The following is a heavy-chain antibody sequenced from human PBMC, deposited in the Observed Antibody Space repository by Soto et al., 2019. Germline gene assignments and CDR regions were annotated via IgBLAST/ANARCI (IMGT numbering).Heavy chain of an antibody. CDR3: ANRQEYRPPSYYSGWFDA. V-gene: IGHV2-5*02. D-gene: IGHD3-10*01. CDR2: IYWDDDT. J-gene: IGHJ5*02. CDR1: GVSLSTRGVG. Sequence: QITLKESGPTLVRPTQTLTLTCTFSGVSLSTRGVGVGWIRQPPGKALEWLALIYWDDDTRYTPSLKTRLTITKDTSRNQVVLTMTDMDPVDTAKYFCANRQEYRPPSYYSGWFDAWGQGILVTVSS.